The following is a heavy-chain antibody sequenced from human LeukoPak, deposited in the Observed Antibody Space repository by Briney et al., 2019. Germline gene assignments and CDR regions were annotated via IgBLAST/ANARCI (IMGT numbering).Heavy chain of an antibody. V-gene: IGHV4-59*01. CDR1: GGSIRSYY. J-gene: IGHJ3*02. CDR3: ARNRLSGAFDI. D-gene: IGHD3-3*01. Sequence: SETLSLTCTVSGGSIRSYYWSWIRQPPGKALEWIGYIYYSGTTNYNPSLESRVTISVATCKTQFSLKLSSVTAADTAVYYCARNRLSGAFDIWGQGTMVTVSS. CDR2: IYYSGTT.